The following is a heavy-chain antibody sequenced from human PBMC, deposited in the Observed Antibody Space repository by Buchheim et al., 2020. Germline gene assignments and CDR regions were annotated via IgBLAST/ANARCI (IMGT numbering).Heavy chain of an antibody. D-gene: IGHD3-22*01. Sequence: QLQLQESGPGLVKPSETLSLTCTVSGGSIDSRNYYWGWIRQPPGEGLEWIGTICSTGTTYYNPSLNSRVTISVATSNNQFSLKLSSVTAADTAVYYCARDPYYYDNSGYKYFFDYWGQGIL. CDR3: ARDPYYYDNSGYKYFFDY. CDR2: ICSTGTT. CDR1: GGSIDSRNYY. J-gene: IGHJ4*02. V-gene: IGHV4-39*07.